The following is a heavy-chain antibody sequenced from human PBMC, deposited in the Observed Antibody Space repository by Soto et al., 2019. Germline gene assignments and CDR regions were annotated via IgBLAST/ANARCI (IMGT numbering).Heavy chain of an antibody. CDR1: GGSISSISYY. CDR3: AKDRSWVHIIDY. CDR2: IYYSGST. V-gene: IGHV4-39*07. J-gene: IGHJ4*02. Sequence: SETLFLTCTVSGGSISSISYYWGWIRQPPGKGLEWIGSIYYSGSTYYNPSLKSRVTISRDNSKNTLYLQMNSLRAEDTAVYYCAKDRSWVHIIDYWGQGTLVTVSS. D-gene: IGHD1-1*01.